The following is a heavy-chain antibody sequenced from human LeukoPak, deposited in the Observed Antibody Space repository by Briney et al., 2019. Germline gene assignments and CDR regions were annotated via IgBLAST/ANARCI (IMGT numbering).Heavy chain of an antibody. Sequence: GGSLRLSCAASGFTFSSYGMHWVRQAPGKGLEWVAVISYDGSNKYYADSVKGRFTISRDNSKNTLYLQMNSLRAEDTAVNYCAKEGSRATRVDYWGQGTLVTVSS. J-gene: IGHJ4*02. V-gene: IGHV3-30*18. CDR1: GFTFSSYG. CDR2: ISYDGSNK. CDR3: AKEGSRATRVDY. D-gene: IGHD1-26*01.